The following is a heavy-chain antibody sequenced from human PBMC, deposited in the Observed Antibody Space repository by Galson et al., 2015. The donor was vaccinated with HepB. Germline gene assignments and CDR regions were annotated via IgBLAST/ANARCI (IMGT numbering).Heavy chain of an antibody. V-gene: IGHV5-51*01. D-gene: IGHD1-26*01. CDR3: ARHGAVQWELLGAFDI. J-gene: IGHJ3*02. CDR2: IYPADSDT. Sequence: QSGAEVKKPGESLRISCKGSGYSFTNYWIGWVRQMPGKGLEWMGNIYPADSDTRYSPSLQGQVTISADKSISTAYVQWSSLKASDTAMYYCARHGAVQWELLGAFDIWGQGTMVTVSS. CDR1: GYSFTNYW.